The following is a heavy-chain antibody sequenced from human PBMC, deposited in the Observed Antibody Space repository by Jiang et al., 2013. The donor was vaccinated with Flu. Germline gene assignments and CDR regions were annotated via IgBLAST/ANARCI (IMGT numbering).Heavy chain of an antibody. J-gene: IGHJ4*02. V-gene: IGHV4-34*01. CDR2: INHSGST. CDR3: ASVKLIAAAGRDLFEEQNDPDY. CDR1: GGSFSGYY. D-gene: IGHD6-13*01. Sequence: LLKPSETLSLTCAVYGGSFSGYYWSWIRQPPGKGLEWIGEINHSGSTNYNPSLKSRVTISVDTSKNQFSLKLSSVTAADTAVYYCASVKLIAAAGRDLFEEQNDPDYWGQGTLVTVSS.